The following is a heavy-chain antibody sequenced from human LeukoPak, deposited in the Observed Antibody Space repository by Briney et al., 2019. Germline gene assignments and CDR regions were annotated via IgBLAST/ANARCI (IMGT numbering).Heavy chain of an antibody. V-gene: IGHV1-2*04. Sequence: ASVKVSCKASGYTFTGYYMHWVRQAPGQGLEWMGWINPNSGGTNYAQKFQGWVTMTRDTSISTAYMELSRLRSHDTAVYYCGRGDSITNKADYWGQGTLVTVSS. CDR2: INPNSGGT. CDR3: GRGDSITNKADY. CDR1: GYTFTGYY. J-gene: IGHJ4*02. D-gene: IGHD3-10*01.